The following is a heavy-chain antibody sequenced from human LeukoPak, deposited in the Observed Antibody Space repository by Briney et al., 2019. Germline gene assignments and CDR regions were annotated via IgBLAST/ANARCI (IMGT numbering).Heavy chain of an antibody. V-gene: IGHV1-2*02. D-gene: IGHD3-22*01. Sequence: ASVKVSCKASGYTFTGYYMHWVRQAPGQGLEWMGWINPNSGGTNYAQKFQGRVTMTRDTSISTAYMELSRLRSDDTAVYYCARDWGAYYYDSSGHAGGDNWFDPWGQGTLVTVSS. J-gene: IGHJ5*02. CDR1: GYTFTGYY. CDR2: INPNSGGT. CDR3: ARDWGAYYYDSSGHAGGDNWFDP.